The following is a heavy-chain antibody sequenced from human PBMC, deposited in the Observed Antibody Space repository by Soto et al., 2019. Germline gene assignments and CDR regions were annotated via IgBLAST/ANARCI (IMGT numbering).Heavy chain of an antibody. D-gene: IGHD1-7*01. J-gene: IGHJ4*02. V-gene: IGHV3-30*18. Sequence: GGSLRLSCAASGFTFSSYGMHWVRQAPGKGLEWVAVISYDGSNKYYADSVKGRFTISRDNSKNTLYLQMNSLRAEDTAVYYCAKITGTTYYNYWGQGTLVTVSS. CDR2: ISYDGSNK. CDR3: AKITGTTYYNY. CDR1: GFTFSSYG.